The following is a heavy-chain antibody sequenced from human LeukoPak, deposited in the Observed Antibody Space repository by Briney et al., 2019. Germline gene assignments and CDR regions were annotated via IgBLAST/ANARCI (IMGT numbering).Heavy chain of an antibody. CDR3: ARDRNRDYGYHFDY. V-gene: IGHV3-21*01. J-gene: IGHJ4*02. CDR1: GITFRSHS. D-gene: IGHD4-17*01. CDR2: ISSSSSYI. Sequence: GGSLRLSCAASGITFRSHSMNWVRQAPGKGLEWVSSISSSSSYIYYAGSVKSRFTISRDNAKNSLYLQMNSLRAEDTAVYYCARDRNRDYGYHFDYWGQGTLVSVSS.